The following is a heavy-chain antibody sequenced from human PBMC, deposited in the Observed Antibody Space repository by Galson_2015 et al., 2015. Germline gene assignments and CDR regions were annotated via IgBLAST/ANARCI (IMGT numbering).Heavy chain of an antibody. CDR1: GFTFSSYG. CDR2: IWYDGSNK. D-gene: IGHD6-13*01. V-gene: IGHV3-33*01. Sequence: SLRLSCAASGFTFSSYGMHWVRQAPGKGLEWVAVIWYDGSNKYYADSVKGRFTISRDNSKNTLYLQMNSLRAEDTAVYYCARGVSGSWDPSRYWGQGTLVTVSS. CDR3: ARGVSGSWDPSRY. J-gene: IGHJ4*02.